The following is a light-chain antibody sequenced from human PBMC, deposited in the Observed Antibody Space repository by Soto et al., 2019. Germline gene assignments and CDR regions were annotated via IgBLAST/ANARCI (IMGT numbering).Light chain of an antibody. J-gene: IGKJ1*01. Sequence: ELVMTQSPATLSVSPGERATLSCRASQSVSRNLAWYQQKPGQAPRLLIYGASTRATGIPARFSGSGSGTEFTLTISSLQSEDFAVYYCQQYNNWPLWTFGQGTKVEIK. CDR1: QSVSRN. CDR2: GAS. CDR3: QQYNNWPLWT. V-gene: IGKV3-15*01.